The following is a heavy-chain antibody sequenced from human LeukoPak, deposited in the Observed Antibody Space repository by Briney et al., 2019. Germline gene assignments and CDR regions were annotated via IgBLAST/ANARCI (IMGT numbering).Heavy chain of an antibody. J-gene: IGHJ4*02. Sequence: SETLSLTCSVSGGSISGYYWSWIRQPPGKGLEWIGSIYYSGSTYYNPSLKSRVTISVDTSKNQFSLKLSSVTAADTAVYYCARAGRVVVVAATYFFDYWGQGTLVTVSS. V-gene: IGHV4-39*07. CDR3: ARAGRVVVVAATYFFDY. D-gene: IGHD2-15*01. CDR1: GGSISGYY. CDR2: IYYSGST.